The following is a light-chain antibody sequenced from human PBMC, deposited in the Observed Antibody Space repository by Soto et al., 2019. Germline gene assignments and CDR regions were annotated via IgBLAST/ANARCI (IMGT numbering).Light chain of an antibody. CDR1: SSNIGNNY. CDR3: GRWDGSLSTPHCV. Sequence: QSVLTQPPSVSAAPGQKVTISCSGSSSNIGNNYVSWYQQLPGTAPKLLIYDNDKRPSGIPDRFSGSKSGTSATLGITGLQTGDEADYYCGRWDGSLSTPHCVFGTGTNLPVL. CDR2: DND. J-gene: IGLJ1*01. V-gene: IGLV1-51*01.